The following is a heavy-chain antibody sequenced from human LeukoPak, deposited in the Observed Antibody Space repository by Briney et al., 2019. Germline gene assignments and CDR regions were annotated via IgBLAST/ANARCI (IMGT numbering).Heavy chain of an antibody. D-gene: IGHD3-16*02. CDR3: ASLYYDYVWGSYRYEDAFDI. CDR1: GGTFSSYT. Sequence: SVKVSCKASGGTFSSYTISWVRQAPGQGLEWMGRSIPILGIANYAQKFQGRVTITADKSTSTAYMELSSLRSEDTAVYYCASLYYDYVWGSYRYEDAFDIWGQGTTVTVSS. CDR2: SIPILGIA. V-gene: IGHV1-69*02. J-gene: IGHJ3*02.